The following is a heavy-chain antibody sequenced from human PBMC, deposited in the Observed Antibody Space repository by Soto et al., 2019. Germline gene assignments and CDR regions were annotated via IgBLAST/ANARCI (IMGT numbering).Heavy chain of an antibody. CDR1: GYTFTSYG. CDR2: INPNSGGT. D-gene: IGHD1-1*01. V-gene: IGHV1-2*02. CDR3: ARDFLLAGYPLAAY. J-gene: IGHJ4*02. Sequence: ASVKVSCKASGYTFTSYGISWVRQAPGQGLEWMGWINPNSGGTNYAQKFQGRVTMTRDTSISTAYMELSRLRSDDTAVYYCARDFLLAGYPLAAYWGQGTLVTVSS.